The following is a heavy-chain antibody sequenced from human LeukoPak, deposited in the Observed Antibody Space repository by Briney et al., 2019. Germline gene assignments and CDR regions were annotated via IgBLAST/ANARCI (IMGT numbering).Heavy chain of an antibody. Sequence: GGSLRLSCAASEFTFSSYSMNWVRQAPGKGLGWISYIDSDTYGNTIYYADIVKGRFTISRDNAKNSLYLQMNSLRDEDTALYYCARDRDYAFDYWGQGTLVTVSS. CDR1: EFTFSSYS. CDR2: IDSDTYGNTI. V-gene: IGHV3-48*02. J-gene: IGHJ4*02. CDR3: ARDRDYAFDY. D-gene: IGHD4-17*01.